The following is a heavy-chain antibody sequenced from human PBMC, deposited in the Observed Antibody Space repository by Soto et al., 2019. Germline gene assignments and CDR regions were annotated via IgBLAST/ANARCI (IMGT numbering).Heavy chain of an antibody. CDR1: RFAFSSYS. CDR3: TRDRSSFMRGRIRGPYGGLDV. V-gene: IGHV3-21*01. J-gene: IGHJ6*02. D-gene: IGHD3-10*01. CDR2: INSVASYV. Sequence: QLVESGGGLVKPGGSLRVSCAASRFAFSSYSMHWVRQAPMKGLEWVASINSVASYVYYADSVEGRCTISRDNAKNSVYLQMNSLRAEDTAGYYCTRDRSSFMRGRIRGPYGGLDVWGQGTTVLVS.